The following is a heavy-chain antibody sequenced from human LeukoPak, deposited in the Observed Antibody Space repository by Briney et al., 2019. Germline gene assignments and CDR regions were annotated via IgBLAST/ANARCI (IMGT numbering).Heavy chain of an antibody. CDR3: AREARGTRDAFDV. J-gene: IGHJ3*01. D-gene: IGHD2-8*01. CDR2: IKEDGTHK. CDR1: GFTFSSYW. V-gene: IGHV3-7*01. Sequence: GGSLRLSCAASGFTFSSYWMSWVRQAPGKGLEWAANIKEDGTHKYYVGSVRGRFTISRDNAKNSLYLQMNSLRAEDTAIYYCAREARGTRDAFDVWGQGTMVTVFS.